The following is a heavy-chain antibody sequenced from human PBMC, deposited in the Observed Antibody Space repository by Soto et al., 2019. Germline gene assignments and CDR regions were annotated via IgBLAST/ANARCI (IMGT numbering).Heavy chain of an antibody. CDR3: ARWKGGGSGSYFGC. J-gene: IGHJ4*02. V-gene: IGHV4-34*01. CDR1: GGSFSGYY. CDR2: INHSGST. Sequence: QVQLQQWGAGLLKPSETLSLTCAVYGGSFSGYYWSWIRQPPGKGLEWIGEINHSGSTNYNPSLKSRVTISVDTSKNQFSLKLSSVTAADTAVYYCARWKGGGSGSYFGCWGQGTLVTVSS. D-gene: IGHD1-26*01.